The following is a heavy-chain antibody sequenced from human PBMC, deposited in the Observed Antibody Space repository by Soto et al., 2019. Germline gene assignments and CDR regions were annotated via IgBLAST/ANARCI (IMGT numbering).Heavy chain of an antibody. CDR3: ARAGVTMVRGEFFGNYYYYYGMDV. Sequence: SETLSLTCTVSGGSISSYYWSWIRQPPGKGLEWIGYIYYSGSTNYNPSLKSRVTISVDTSKNQFSLKLSSVTAADTAVYYCARAGVTMVRGEFFGNYYYYYGMDVWGQGTTVTVSS. CDR2: IYYSGST. CDR1: GGSISSYY. D-gene: IGHD3-10*01. J-gene: IGHJ6*02. V-gene: IGHV4-59*13.